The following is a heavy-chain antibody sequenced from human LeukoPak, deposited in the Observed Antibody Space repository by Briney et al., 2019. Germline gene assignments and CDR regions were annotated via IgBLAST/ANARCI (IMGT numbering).Heavy chain of an antibody. CDR1: GFTFSNYW. D-gene: IGHD3-9*01. CDR2: ISYDGSNK. V-gene: IGHV3-30*03. CDR3: ARGPDYDILADYFDC. J-gene: IGHJ4*02. Sequence: GGSLRLSCAASGFTFSNYWMSWVRQAPGKGLEWVAVISYDGSNKFYADSVRGRFTISRDNSKNTLFLQMNSLRPEDTAVYYCARGPDYDILADYFDCWGQGTLVTVSS.